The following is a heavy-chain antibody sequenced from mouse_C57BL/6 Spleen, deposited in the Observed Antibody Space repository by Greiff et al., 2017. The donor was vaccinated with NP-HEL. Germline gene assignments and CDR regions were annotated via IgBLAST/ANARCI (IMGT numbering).Heavy chain of an antibody. Sequence: QVQLQQPGAELVMPGASVKLSCKASGYTFTSYWMHWVKQRPGQGLEWIGEIDPSDSYTNYNQKFKGKTTLTVDKSSSTAYMQLSSLTSEDSAVYYCARLGHYDYDGAYWGQGTLVTVSA. CDR2: IDPSDSYT. CDR3: ARLGHYDYDGAY. CDR1: GYTFTSYW. D-gene: IGHD2-4*01. V-gene: IGHV1-69*01. J-gene: IGHJ3*01.